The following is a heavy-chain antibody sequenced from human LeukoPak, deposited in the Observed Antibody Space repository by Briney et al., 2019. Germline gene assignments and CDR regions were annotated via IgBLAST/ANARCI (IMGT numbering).Heavy chain of an antibody. V-gene: IGHV1-69*05. D-gene: IGHD1-26*01. Sequence: SVKVSCKASGGTFSSYAISWVRQAPGQGLERMGGIIPIFGTANYAQKFQGRVTITTDESTSTAYMELSSLRSEDTAVYYCARVGVGAMAHYFDYWGQGTLVTVSS. CDR3: ARVGVGAMAHYFDY. CDR2: IIPIFGTA. J-gene: IGHJ4*02. CDR1: GGTFSSYA.